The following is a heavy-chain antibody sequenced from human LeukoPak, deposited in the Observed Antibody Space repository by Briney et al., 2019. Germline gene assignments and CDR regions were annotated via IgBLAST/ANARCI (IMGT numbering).Heavy chain of an antibody. CDR1: GGSISSYY. V-gene: IGHV4-59*01. D-gene: IGHD3-22*01. Sequence: SETLSLTCTVSGGSISSYYWSWIRQPPGKGLEWIGYIYYSGSTKYNPSLKSRVSISVDTSKNQFSLKLSSVTAADTAVYYCARTLSSGYPDYFYYMDVWGKGTTVTISS. CDR2: IYYSGST. CDR3: ARTLSSGYPDYFYYMDV. J-gene: IGHJ6*03.